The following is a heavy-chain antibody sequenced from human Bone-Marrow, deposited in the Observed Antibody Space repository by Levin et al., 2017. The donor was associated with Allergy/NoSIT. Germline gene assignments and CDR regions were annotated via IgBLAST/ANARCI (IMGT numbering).Heavy chain of an antibody. J-gene: IGHJ4*02. CDR2: ITTTSIYI. V-gene: IGHV3-21*01. Sequence: PGGSLRLSCAASGFTFSNSDMNWVRQAPGKGLEWVSSITTTSIYIYYADSVKGRFTISRDNAKNSLYLQMNSLRAEDTAVYYCARDYGPTIAADGTDYWGQGTLVTVSS. D-gene: IGHD6-13*01. CDR1: GFTFSNSD. CDR3: ARDYGPTIAADGTDY.